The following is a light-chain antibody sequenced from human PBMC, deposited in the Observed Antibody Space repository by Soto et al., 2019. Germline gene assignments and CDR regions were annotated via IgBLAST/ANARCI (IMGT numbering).Light chain of an antibody. Sequence: DIPMTQSPSSLSASVGDRVTITCRASQSISRSLNWYQQKPGKAPRLLIYAASSLQNGVPSRFSDSGSGTDFNLTVSILEPEHAAISSCKHSSNSSMYTFGQGTTLEIK. CDR3: KHSSNSSMYT. CDR2: AAS. V-gene: IGKV1-39*01. J-gene: IGKJ2*01. CDR1: QSISRS.